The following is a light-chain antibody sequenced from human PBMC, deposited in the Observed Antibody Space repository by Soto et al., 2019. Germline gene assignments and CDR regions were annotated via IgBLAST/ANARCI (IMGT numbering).Light chain of an antibody. CDR2: VAS. CDR1: QAIRSY. CDR3: QQLHTYPLT. Sequence: IEVTQSPSSLSAAVGDRVTITCRASQAIRSYLAWYQQKPGKAPKLLIDVASTLQSGVSPRFSGSGVGSDFTLTISSLQPEDCATYYCQQLHTYPLTFGGGTKVEI. J-gene: IGKJ4*01. V-gene: IGKV1-9*01.